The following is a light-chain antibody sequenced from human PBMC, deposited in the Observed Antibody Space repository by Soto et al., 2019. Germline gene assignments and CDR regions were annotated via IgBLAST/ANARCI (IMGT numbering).Light chain of an antibody. CDR2: GNT. V-gene: IGLV1-40*01. CDR1: SSNIGAGYD. Sequence: QSVLTQPPSVSGAPGQRVTFSCTGTSSNIGAGYDVHWYQHLPGAVPKLLIYGNTNRPSGVPDRFSASKSGTSAFLAITGLQSEDEADYYCQSFDSRVHVIFGGGTKLTVL. CDR3: QSFDSRVHVI. J-gene: IGLJ2*01.